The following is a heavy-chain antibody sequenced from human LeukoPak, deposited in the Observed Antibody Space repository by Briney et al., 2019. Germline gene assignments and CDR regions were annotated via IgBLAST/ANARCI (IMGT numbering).Heavy chain of an antibody. D-gene: IGHD2-2*01. J-gene: IGHJ5*02. CDR2: IYYSGST. CDR3: ARVDVVVPAAKEAFDP. V-gene: IGHV4-59*01. Sequence: LETLSLTCTVSGGSISSYYWSWIRQPPGKGLEWIGYIYYSGSTNYDPSLKSRVTISVDTSKNQFSLKLSSVTAADTAVYYCARVDVVVPAAKEAFDPWGQGTLVTVSS. CDR1: GGSISSYY.